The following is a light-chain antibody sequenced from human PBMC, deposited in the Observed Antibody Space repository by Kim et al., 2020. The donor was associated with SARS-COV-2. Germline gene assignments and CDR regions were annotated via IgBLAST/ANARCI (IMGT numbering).Light chain of an antibody. J-gene: IGKJ2*01. CDR2: GAS. CDR1: QSVSSSH. V-gene: IGKV3-20*01. Sequence: EIVLTQSPGTLSLSPGERATLSCRASQSVSSSHLAWYQQKPGQAPRLLLSGASSRATGIPDRFSGSGSGTDFTLTISGLEPEDFPVYYCQQFGSSYPFGQGTTLEI. CDR3: QQFGSSYP.